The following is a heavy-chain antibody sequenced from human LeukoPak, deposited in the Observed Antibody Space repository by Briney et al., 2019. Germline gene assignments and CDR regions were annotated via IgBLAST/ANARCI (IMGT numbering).Heavy chain of an antibody. CDR3: ARGTLRNTIYYGSGSSFDNYYYMDV. CDR1: GGTFSRYA. CDR2: IIPNSGGT. D-gene: IGHD3-10*01. J-gene: IGHJ6*03. Sequence: ASVKVSCKASGGTFSRYAINWVRQAPGQGLEWMGGIIPNSGGTNYAQKFQGRVTMTRDTSISTAYMELSRLRSDDTAVYYCARGTLRNTIYYGSGSSFDNYYYMDVWGKGTTVTISS. V-gene: IGHV1-2*02.